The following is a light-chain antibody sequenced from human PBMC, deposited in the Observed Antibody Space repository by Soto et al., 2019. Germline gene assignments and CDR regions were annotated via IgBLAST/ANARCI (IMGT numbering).Light chain of an antibody. CDR2: GAS. CDR1: QSVTGSY. Sequence: ESVLTPSPGTLSLSPGERATLSCRASQSVTGSYLAWYQQKPGQAPRLLIYGASSRASGIPDRFSGSGSGTDFTLTISRLVPEDLAVDYGQHDGSSTPVTFGPGNKVDIK. CDR3: QHDGSSTPVT. J-gene: IGKJ3*01. V-gene: IGKV3-20*01.